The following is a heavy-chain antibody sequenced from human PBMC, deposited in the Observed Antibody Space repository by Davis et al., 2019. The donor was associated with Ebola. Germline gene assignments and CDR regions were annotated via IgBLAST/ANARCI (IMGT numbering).Heavy chain of an antibody. CDR3: ARGNPHPRAPYGMDV. CDR1: GFTFSSYG. CDR2: ISYDGSNK. V-gene: IGHV3-30*03. Sequence: GESLKISCAASGFTFSSYGMHWVRQAPGKGLEWVAVISYDGSNKYYADSVKGRFTISRDNSKYTLYLQMNSLRAEDTAVYYCARGNPHPRAPYGMDVWGKGTTVTVSS. J-gene: IGHJ6*04. D-gene: IGHD1-14*01.